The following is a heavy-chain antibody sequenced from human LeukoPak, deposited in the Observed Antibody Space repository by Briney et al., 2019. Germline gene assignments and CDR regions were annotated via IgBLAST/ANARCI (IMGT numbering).Heavy chain of an antibody. Sequence: PGRSLRLSCAASGFTFSSYGMHWVRQAPGKGLEWVAVIWYDGSNKYYADSVKGRFTISRDNSKNTLYLQMNSLRAEDTAVYYCARGWRGITMVQGVNFDYWGQGTLVTVSS. CDR3: ARGWRGITMVQGVNFDY. CDR1: GFTFSSYG. D-gene: IGHD3-10*01. V-gene: IGHV3-33*01. J-gene: IGHJ4*02. CDR2: IWYDGSNK.